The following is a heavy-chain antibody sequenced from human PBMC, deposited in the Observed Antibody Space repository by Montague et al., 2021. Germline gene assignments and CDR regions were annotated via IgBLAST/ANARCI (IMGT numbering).Heavy chain of an antibody. CDR1: GFTFSTFP. D-gene: IGHD3-22*01. J-gene: IGHJ5*02. CDR2: ISHDGSNK. Sequence: SLRLSCAASGFTFSTFPMHWVRQAPGKGLEWVALISHDGSNKYYADSVRGRFTVSRDNPKNTLYLQTSSLRADGTAVYYCARWRVYYDSSGYAAWGRGTLVTVSS. V-gene: IGHV3-30-3*01. CDR3: ARWRVYYDSSGYAA.